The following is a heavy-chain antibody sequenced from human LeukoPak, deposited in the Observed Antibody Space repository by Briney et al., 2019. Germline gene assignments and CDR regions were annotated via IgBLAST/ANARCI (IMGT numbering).Heavy chain of an antibody. CDR2: ISSSSSYI. V-gene: IGHV3-11*06. Sequence: GGSLRLSCAASGFTFSDYYMSWIRQAPGKGLEWVSSISSSSSYIYYADSVKGRFTISRDNAKNSLFLQMNSLRAEDTAVYYCATVSLQPANDAFDIWGQGTMVTVSS. J-gene: IGHJ3*02. CDR3: ATVSLQPANDAFDI. CDR1: GFTFSDYY.